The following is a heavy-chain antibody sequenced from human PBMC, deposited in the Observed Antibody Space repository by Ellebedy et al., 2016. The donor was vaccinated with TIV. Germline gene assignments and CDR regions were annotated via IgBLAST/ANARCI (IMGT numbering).Heavy chain of an antibody. Sequence: GGSLRLXXAASGFSFSSYSMHRVRQAPGKGLEWVAVISYDGSTKFYADSVKGRFTISRDNSKNTLFLQMNSLRPEDTAFYFCARENTYYYEPFDYWGQGTLVTVSS. CDR1: GFSFSSYS. V-gene: IGHV3-30-3*01. J-gene: IGHJ4*02. CDR3: ARENTYYYEPFDY. CDR2: ISYDGSTK. D-gene: IGHD3-22*01.